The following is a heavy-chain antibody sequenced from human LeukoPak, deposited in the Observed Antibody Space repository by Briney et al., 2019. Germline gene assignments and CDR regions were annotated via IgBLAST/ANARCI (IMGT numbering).Heavy chain of an antibody. CDR3: ARDRGSSGYEAPGY. V-gene: IGHV3-11*01. CDR1: GFTFSDYY. D-gene: IGHD5-12*01. CDR2: ISSRGNSI. J-gene: IGHJ4*02. Sequence: GGSLRLSCAASGFTFSDYYMSWIRQAPGKGLEWVSYISSRGNSIYYADSVKGRFTISSDNAKTSLYLQMNSLRADDTAVYYCARDRGSSGYEAPGYWGQGTLVTVSA.